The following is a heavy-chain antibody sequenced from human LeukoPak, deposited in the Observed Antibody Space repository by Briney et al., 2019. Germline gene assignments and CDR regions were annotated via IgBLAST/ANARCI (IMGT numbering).Heavy chain of an antibody. CDR3: AIWLNDYGDSG. V-gene: IGHV1-69*06. Sequence: SVKVSCKASGGTFSSYAISWVRQAPGQGLEWMGGIIPIFGTANYAQKFQGRVTITADKSTSTAYMELSSLRSEDTAVYYCAIWLNDYGDSGWGQGTLVTVSS. J-gene: IGHJ4*02. CDR2: IIPIFGTA. D-gene: IGHD4-17*01. CDR1: GGTFSSYA.